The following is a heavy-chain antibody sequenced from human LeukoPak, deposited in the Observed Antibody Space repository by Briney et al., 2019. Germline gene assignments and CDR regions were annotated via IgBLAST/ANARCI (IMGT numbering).Heavy chain of an antibody. V-gene: IGHV4-31*03. D-gene: IGHD3-10*01. J-gene: IGHJ4*02. CDR2: IYYSGSA. Sequence: PSETLSLTCSVSGGAIGSDGYYWNWIRQHPGKGLEWIGYIYYSGSASYNPSLKSRVTISVDTSKNQFSLRLCSVTAADTAVYYCARGRFYGFSGDSWGQGSLVTVSS. CDR3: ARGRFYGFSGDS. CDR1: GGAIGSDGYY.